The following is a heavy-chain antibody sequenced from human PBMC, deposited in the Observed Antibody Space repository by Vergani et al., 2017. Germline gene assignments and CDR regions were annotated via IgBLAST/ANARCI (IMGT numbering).Heavy chain of an antibody. CDR1: GFTFSRHW. V-gene: IGHV3-74*01. CDR3: ARDGRIDAKGTELDY. D-gene: IGHD2-21*01. Sequence: EVQLVESGGGLVQPGGSLRLSCAASGFTFSRHWMHWVRQAPGKGLVWVSRVNPEGTNTPYADSVKGRFTISSDNAKNMMYLQLNSLRDEDTAVYYCARDGRIDAKGTELDYWGQGTLVTVSS. J-gene: IGHJ4*02. CDR2: VNPEGTNT.